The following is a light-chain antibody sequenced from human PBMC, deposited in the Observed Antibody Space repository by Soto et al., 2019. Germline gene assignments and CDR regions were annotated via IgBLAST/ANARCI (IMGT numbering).Light chain of an antibody. CDR2: WAS. V-gene: IGKV4-1*01. J-gene: IGKJ4*01. CDR1: QSVLSTSNNRDY. Sequence: DIVMTQSPDSLAVYLGERATINCKSSQSVLSTSNNRDYLAWYQQKPGQPPKLLINWASTRLSGVPDRFSGSGSGTDFTLTISNLRAEDVAVYYCQQYLDIPLTFGGGTRVEIK. CDR3: QQYLDIPLT.